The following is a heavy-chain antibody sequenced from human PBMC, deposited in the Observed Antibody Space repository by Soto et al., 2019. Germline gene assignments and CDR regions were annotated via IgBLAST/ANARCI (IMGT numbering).Heavy chain of an antibody. D-gene: IGHD7-27*01. CDR3: ARGNWGQYYFDY. J-gene: IGHJ4*02. CDR1: GFTFSSYG. CDR2: IWYDGSNK. V-gene: IGHV3-33*01. Sequence: GGSLRLSCAASGFTFSSYGMHWVRQAPGKGLEWVAIIWYDGSNKYYVDSVKGRFTISRDNSKNTLYLQMNSLRAEDTAVYYCARGNWGQYYFDYWGQGTLVTVSS.